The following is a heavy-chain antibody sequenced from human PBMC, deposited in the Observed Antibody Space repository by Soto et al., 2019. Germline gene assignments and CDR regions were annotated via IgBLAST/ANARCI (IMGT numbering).Heavy chain of an antibody. CDR1: GFTISNYDHF. Sequence: PSESLSLSCAASGFTISNYDHFWTWIRQKPGEGLEWIGYIYYSGATYYSPSLKTRVSMSLHKSQNYYSLQLTSVTAAASADYYRDTHNRGYSLPRVSWGQGSLGTVSS. CDR2: IYYSGAT. CDR3: DTHNRGYSLPRVS. D-gene: IGHD6-25*01. J-gene: IGHJ5*02. V-gene: IGHV4-31*11.